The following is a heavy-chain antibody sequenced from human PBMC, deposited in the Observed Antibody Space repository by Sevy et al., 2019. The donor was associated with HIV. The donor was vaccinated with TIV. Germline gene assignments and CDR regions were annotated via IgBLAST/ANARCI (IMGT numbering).Heavy chain of an antibody. D-gene: IGHD2-2*02. CDR1: GGTFSSYA. J-gene: IGHJ6*02. Sequence: ASVKVSCKASGGTFSSYAISWVRQAPGQGLEWMGGIIPIFGTANYAQKFQGRVTITADESTSTAYMELGSLRSEDTAVYYCARALSYCSSTSCYMPPDYYYGMDVWGQGTTVTVSS. V-gene: IGHV1-69*13. CDR2: IIPIFGTA. CDR3: ARALSYCSSTSCYMPPDYYYGMDV.